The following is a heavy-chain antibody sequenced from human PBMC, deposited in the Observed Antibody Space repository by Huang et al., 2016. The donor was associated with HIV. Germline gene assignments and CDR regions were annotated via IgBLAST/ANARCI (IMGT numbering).Heavy chain of an antibody. CDR2: ITGDRDMV. Sequence: EVHLVESGGGLVQPGRSLRLSCGASGFTFDDFSMHWVRQRPGKGLGYVSGITGDRDMVFYAASVKGRFTISRDIAKNSLYLQMNSLRVEDTALYYCAHLPEPSSPWTDYWGQGTLVTVSS. CDR1: GFTFDDFS. V-gene: IGHV3-9*01. J-gene: IGHJ4*02. D-gene: IGHD1-1*01. CDR3: AHLPEPSSPWTDY.